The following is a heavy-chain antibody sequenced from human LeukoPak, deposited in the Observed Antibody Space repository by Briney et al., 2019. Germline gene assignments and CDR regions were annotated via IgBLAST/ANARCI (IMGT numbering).Heavy chain of an antibody. J-gene: IGHJ4*02. CDR2: ISSSSSYI. Sequence: GESLRLSCAASGFTFSSYSMNWVRQAPGKGLEWVSSISSSSSYIYYADSVKGRFTISRDNAKNSLYLQMNSLRAEDTAVYYCARTDTAMVAMYYFDYWGQGTLVTVSS. CDR1: GFTFSSYS. V-gene: IGHV3-21*01. CDR3: ARTDTAMVAMYYFDY. D-gene: IGHD5-18*01.